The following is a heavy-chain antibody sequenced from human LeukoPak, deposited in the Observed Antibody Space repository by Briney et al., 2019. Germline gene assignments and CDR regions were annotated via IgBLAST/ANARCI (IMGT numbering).Heavy chain of an antibody. D-gene: IGHD1-26*01. J-gene: IGHJ4*02. Sequence: GGSLRLPCAASGFTFSSYSMNWVRQAPGKGLEWVSSISSSSSYIYYADSVKGRFTISRDNAKNSLYLQMNSLRAEDTAVYYCARDLSGSYYFDYWGQGTLVTVSS. CDR1: GFTFSSYS. CDR3: ARDLSGSYYFDY. CDR2: ISSSSSYI. V-gene: IGHV3-21*01.